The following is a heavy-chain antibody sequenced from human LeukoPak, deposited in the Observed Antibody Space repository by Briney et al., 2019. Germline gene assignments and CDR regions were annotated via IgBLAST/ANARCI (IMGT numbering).Heavy chain of an antibody. V-gene: IGHV3-23*01. CDR3: ARLGWATAPLDY. CDR2: ISGSGGST. J-gene: IGHJ4*02. CDR1: GFTFSSYA. D-gene: IGHD5-12*01. Sequence: GGSLRLSCAASGFTFSSYAMSWVRQAPGKGLEWVSAISGSGGSTYYADSVKGRFTISRDNAKNSLYLQMNSLRAEDTAVYYCARLGWATAPLDYWGQGTLVTVSS.